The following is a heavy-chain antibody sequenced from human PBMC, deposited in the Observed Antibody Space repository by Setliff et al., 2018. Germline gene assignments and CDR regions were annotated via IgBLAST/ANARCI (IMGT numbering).Heavy chain of an antibody. CDR3: ARDLVKDIVVVVWYFDL. J-gene: IGHJ2*01. Sequence: GGSLRLSCAASGFTFSSYSMNWVRQAPGKGLEWVSCISSSSSTIYYADSVKGRFTISRDNAKNSLYLQMNSLRAEDTAVYYCARDLVKDIVVVVWYFDLWGRGTLVTVSS. CDR2: ISSSSSTI. D-gene: IGHD2-15*01. CDR1: GFTFSSYS. V-gene: IGHV3-48*01.